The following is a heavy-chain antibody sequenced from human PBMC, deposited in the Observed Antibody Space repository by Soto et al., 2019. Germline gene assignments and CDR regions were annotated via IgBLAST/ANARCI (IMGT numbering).Heavy chain of an antibody. J-gene: IGHJ5*02. Sequence: SETLSLTCNMSGDSYSISTYSWSWIRQPPGKALQWIGFIYQSGVTSYNPSLASRVSISLDRSNNQCSLKLKSVTAADTAVYYCARVGNSSPDVNWFDPWGQGTLVTVSS. V-gene: IGHV4-30-2*01. CDR1: GDSYSISTYS. CDR2: IYQSGVT. D-gene: IGHD6-13*01. CDR3: ARVGNSSPDVNWFDP.